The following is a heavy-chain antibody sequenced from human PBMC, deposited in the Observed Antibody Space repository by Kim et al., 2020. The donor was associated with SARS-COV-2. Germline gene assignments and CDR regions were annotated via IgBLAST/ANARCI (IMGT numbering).Heavy chain of an antibody. D-gene: IGHD3-3*01. V-gene: IGHV3-64D*09. Sequence: VKGRFTISRDNSKNTLYLQMSSLRAEDTAVYYCVKDPPHGNTIFGVVNNYWGQGTLVTVSS. CDR3: VKDPPHGNTIFGVVNNY. J-gene: IGHJ4*02.